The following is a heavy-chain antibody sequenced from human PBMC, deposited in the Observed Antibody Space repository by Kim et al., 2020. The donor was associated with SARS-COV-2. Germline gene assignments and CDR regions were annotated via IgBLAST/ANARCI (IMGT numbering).Heavy chain of an antibody. D-gene: IGHD3-10*01. V-gene: IGHV4-30-4*01. CDR1: GGSISSGDYY. CDR3: ARGGYYYGSGSYWDWFDP. CDR2: IYYSGST. Sequence: SETLSLTCTVSGGSISSGDYYWSWIRQPPGKGLEWIGYIYYSGSTYYNPSLKSRVTISVDTSKNQFSLKLSSVTAADTAVYYCARGGYYYGSGSYWDWFDPWGQGTLVTVSS. J-gene: IGHJ5*02.